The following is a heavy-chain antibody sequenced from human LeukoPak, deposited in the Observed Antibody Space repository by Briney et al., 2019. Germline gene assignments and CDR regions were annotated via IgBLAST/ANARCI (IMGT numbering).Heavy chain of an antibody. CDR1: GGSISSYY. Sequence: SETLSLTCTVSGGSISSYYWSWIRQPPGKGLEWIGYIYYSGSTNYNPSLKSRVTISVDTSMNQFSLKLSSVTAADTAVYYCARVWFGEFNWFDPWGQGTLVTVSS. J-gene: IGHJ5*02. CDR3: ARVWFGEFNWFDP. D-gene: IGHD3-10*01. CDR2: IYYSGST. V-gene: IGHV4-59*01.